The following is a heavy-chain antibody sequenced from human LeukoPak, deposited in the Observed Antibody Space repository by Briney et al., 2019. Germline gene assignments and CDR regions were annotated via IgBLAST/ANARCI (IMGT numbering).Heavy chain of an antibody. J-gene: IGHJ3*01. Sequence: GASVKVSCKASGGTFSSYIITWVRQAPGQGLEWMGRIIPIFGTPNYAQKFQDRVTITADESRSTAYMELSGLRFEDTAVYYCARQGYTNNLGGYFGDKDDGFDLWGQGTMVTVSS. D-gene: IGHD3-9*01. CDR3: ARQGYTNNLGGYFGDKDDGFDL. CDR1: GGTFSSYI. CDR2: IIPIFGTP. V-gene: IGHV1-69*13.